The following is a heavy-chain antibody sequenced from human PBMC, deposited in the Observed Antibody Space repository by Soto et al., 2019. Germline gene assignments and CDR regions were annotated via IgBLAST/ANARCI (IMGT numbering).Heavy chain of an antibody. CDR2: IYPGDSDT. CDR3: ARRPTVGSFGMDV. J-gene: IGHJ6*02. CDR1: GYSFTSYW. V-gene: IGHV5-51*01. D-gene: IGHD3-10*01. Sequence: GESLKIACKGSGYSFTSYWINWVRQMPGKGLEWMGIIYPGDSDTRYSPSFQGQVTISADKSISTAYLQWSSLKASDTAMYYCARRPTVGSFGMDVWGQGTTVTVSS.